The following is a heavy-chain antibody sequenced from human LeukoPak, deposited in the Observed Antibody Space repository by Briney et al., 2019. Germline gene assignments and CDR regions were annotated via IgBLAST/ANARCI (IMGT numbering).Heavy chain of an antibody. D-gene: IGHD6-19*01. CDR3: AKLSSGWYVEGYFQH. CDR2: ISWNSGSI. J-gene: IGHJ1*01. CDR1: GFTFDDYA. V-gene: IGHV3-9*03. Sequence: GRSLRLSCAASGFTFDDYAMHWVRQAPGKGLEWVSGISWNSGSIGYADSVKGRFTISRDNAKNSLYLQMNSLRAEDMALYYCAKLSSGWYVEGYFQHWGQGTLVTVSS.